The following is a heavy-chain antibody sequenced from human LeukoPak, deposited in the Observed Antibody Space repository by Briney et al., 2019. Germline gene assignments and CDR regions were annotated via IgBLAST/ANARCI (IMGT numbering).Heavy chain of an antibody. CDR1: GFSLNKYG. J-gene: IGHJ4*02. V-gene: IGHV3-30*02. D-gene: IGHD3-3*01. CDR2: IRYDGSDK. CDR3: AKDWDYNFWSNYDH. Sequence: GGSLRLSCATSGFSLNKYGMHWVRQAPRKGLEWVAYIRYDGSDKHYGDSVKGRFTISRDDSKNALYLQMSSLRAEDTAVYYCAKDWDYNFWSNYDHWGQGILVTVSS.